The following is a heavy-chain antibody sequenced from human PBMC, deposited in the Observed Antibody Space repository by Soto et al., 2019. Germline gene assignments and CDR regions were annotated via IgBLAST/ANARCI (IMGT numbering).Heavy chain of an antibody. J-gene: IGHJ4*02. CDR3: AKVSSYYLGLDY. CDR2: ISGSGGNT. Sequence: TGGSLRLSCAAVGFTFSTHGVSRVRQAPGKGLEWVSGISGSGGNTYYADSVKGRFTISRDNSKNTLYLQMNSLRAEDTAVYYCAKVSSYYLGLDYWGQGTLVTVSS. CDR1: GFTFSTHG. D-gene: IGHD1-26*01. V-gene: IGHV3-23*01.